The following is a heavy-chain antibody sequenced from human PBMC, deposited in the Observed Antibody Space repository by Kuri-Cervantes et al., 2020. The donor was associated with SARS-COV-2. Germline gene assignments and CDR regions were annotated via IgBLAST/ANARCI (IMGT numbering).Heavy chain of an antibody. CDR1: GGSISSGGYY. CDR3: ARGIPEQVQFDY. D-gene: IGHD1/OR15-1a*01. V-gene: IGHV4-31*03. CDR2: IYYSGST. Sequence: LRLSCTVSGGSISSGGYYRSWIRQHPGKGLEWIGYIYYSGSTYYNPSLKSRVTISVDTSKNQFSLKLSSVTAADTAVYYCARGIPEQVQFDYWGQGTLVTVSS. J-gene: IGHJ4*02.